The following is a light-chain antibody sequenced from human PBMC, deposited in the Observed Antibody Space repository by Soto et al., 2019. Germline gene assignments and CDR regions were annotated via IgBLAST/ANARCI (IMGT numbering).Light chain of an antibody. CDR1: HSINRR. CDR2: DAS. V-gene: IGKV1-5*01. J-gene: IGKJ1*01. Sequence: DIQLTQSPVYLSASVGDRVTITCRASHSINRRLAWYQQKPGKAPNXLIYDASTLESGVPARFRAGDSGTELTLTISSLKPDDVTTFEGQQYNSYPWTFGQGTK. CDR3: QQYNSYPWT.